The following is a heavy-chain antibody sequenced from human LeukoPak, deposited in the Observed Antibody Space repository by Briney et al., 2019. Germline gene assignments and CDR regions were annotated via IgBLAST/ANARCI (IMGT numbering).Heavy chain of an antibody. CDR3: ASAPEYYDFWSGLGD. D-gene: IGHD3-3*01. V-gene: IGHV1-69*05. CDR2: IIPIFGTA. CDR1: GGTFSSYA. J-gene: IGHJ4*02. Sequence: SVKVSCKASGGTFSSYAISWVRQAPGQGLEWMGRIIPIFGTANYAQKFQGRVTITTDESTSTAYMELSSLRSEDTAVYYCASAPEYYDFWSGLGDWGRRTLVTVSS.